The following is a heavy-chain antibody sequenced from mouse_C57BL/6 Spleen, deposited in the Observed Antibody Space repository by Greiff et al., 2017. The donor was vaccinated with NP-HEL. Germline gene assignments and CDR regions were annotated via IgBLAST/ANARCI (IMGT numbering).Heavy chain of an antibody. D-gene: IGHD2-4*01. CDR3: ARSRYYDYDHYAMDY. CDR1: GYTFTDYN. Sequence: VQLQQSGPELVKPGASVKMSCKASGYTFTDYNMHWVKQSHGKSLEWIGYINPNNGGTSYNQKFKGKATLTVNKSSSTAYMELRSLTSEDSAVYYCARSRYYDYDHYAMDYWGQGTSVTVSS. CDR2: INPNNGGT. J-gene: IGHJ4*01. V-gene: IGHV1-22*01.